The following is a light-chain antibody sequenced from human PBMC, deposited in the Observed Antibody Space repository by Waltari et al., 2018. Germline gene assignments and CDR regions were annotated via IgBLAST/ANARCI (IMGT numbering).Light chain of an antibody. Sequence: QSVLTQPPSASGTPGQRVTISCSGSRSNIGSKTVHWYQQLPGTAPKLLIYSNNQRPSGVPDRFSGSKSGTSASLAISGLQSEDEADYYCAAWDDSLNGLYVFGTGTKVTVL. CDR2: SNN. CDR3: AAWDDSLNGLYV. J-gene: IGLJ1*01. CDR1: RSNIGSKT. V-gene: IGLV1-44*01.